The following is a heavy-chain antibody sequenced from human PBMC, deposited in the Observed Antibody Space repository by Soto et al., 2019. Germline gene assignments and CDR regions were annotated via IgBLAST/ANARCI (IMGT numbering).Heavy chain of an antibody. Sequence: EASVKVSCKASGYTFTSYAMHWVRQAPGQRLEWMGWINAGNGNTKYSQKFQGRVTITRDTSASTAYMELSSLRSEDTAVYYCARGIFGVVRDYYYGMDVWGQGTTVTVSS. CDR2: INAGNGNT. J-gene: IGHJ6*02. D-gene: IGHD3-3*01. CDR1: GYTFTSYA. CDR3: ARGIFGVVRDYYYGMDV. V-gene: IGHV1-3*01.